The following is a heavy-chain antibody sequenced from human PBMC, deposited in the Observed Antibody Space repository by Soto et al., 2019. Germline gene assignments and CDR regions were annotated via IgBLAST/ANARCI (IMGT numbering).Heavy chain of an antibody. CDR2: IYTSGST. Sequence: PSQTLSLTCTVSGGSISSYYWSWIRLPAGKGLEWTGRIYTSGSTNYNPSLKSRVTMSVDTSKNQFSLKLISVTAADTAVYYCARIGYGHTYYFDYWGQGTLVTVSS. D-gene: IGHD5-18*01. CDR1: GGSISSYY. J-gene: IGHJ4*02. CDR3: ARIGYGHTYYFDY. V-gene: IGHV4-4*07.